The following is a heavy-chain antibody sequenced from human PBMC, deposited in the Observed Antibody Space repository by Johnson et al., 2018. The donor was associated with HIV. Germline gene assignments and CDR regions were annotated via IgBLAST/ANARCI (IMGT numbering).Heavy chain of an antibody. V-gene: IGHV3-30-3*01. CDR1: GFTFSSYA. Sequence: QVQLVESGGGVVQPGRSLRLSCAASGFTFSSYAMHWVRQAPGKGLDWVAVISYDGSNKYYADSVKGRFTISRDNSKNTLYLQMNSLRAEATAVYYCARDRVITFGGVIGRGAFDIWGQGTMVTVSS. J-gene: IGHJ3*02. CDR3: ARDRVITFGGVIGRGAFDI. CDR2: ISYDGSNK. D-gene: IGHD3-16*02.